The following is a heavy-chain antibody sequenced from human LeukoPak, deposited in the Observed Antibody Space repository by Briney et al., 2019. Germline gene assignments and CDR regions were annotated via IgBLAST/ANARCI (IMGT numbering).Heavy chain of an antibody. Sequence: SVKVSCKASGGTFSSYAISWVRQAPGQGLEWMGEIIPIFGTANYAQKFQGRVTITTDESTSTAYMELSSLRSEDTAVYYCASQDIAVVPAAIIWGYFQHWGQGTLVTVSS. V-gene: IGHV1-69*05. D-gene: IGHD2-2*02. CDR1: GGTFSSYA. CDR2: IIPIFGTA. J-gene: IGHJ1*01. CDR3: ASQDIAVVPAAIIWGYFQH.